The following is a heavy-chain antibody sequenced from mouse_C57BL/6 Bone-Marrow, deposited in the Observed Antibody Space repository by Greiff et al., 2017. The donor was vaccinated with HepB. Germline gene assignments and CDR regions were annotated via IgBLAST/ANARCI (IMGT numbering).Heavy chain of an antibody. CDR3: ARSTVVATDWYFEV. CDR2: ISDGGSYT. D-gene: IGHD1-1*01. V-gene: IGHV5-4*01. CDR1: GFTFSSYA. J-gene: IGHJ1*03. Sequence: DVHLVESGGGLVKPGGSLKLSCAASGFTFSSYAMSWVRQTPEKRLEWVATISDGGSYTYYPDNVKGRITLSRDNAKNNLYLQLSHLKSEDTAMYYCARSTVVATDWYFEVWGTGTTVTDTS.